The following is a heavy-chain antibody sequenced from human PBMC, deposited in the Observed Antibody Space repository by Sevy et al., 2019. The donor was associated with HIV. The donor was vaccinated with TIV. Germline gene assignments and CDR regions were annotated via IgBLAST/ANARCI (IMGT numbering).Heavy chain of an antibody. D-gene: IGHD3-22*01. CDR2: FIPMFDTA. Sequence: ASVKVSCKASGGTFSNYAISWVRQAPGQGLEWMGGFIPMFDTANYAQKFQGKVTLTADGSTTTTYMELSSLRSDDTAVYYCAGSYFDSSGYSALYYYGMDVWGQGTTVTVSS. CDR1: GGTFSNYA. V-gene: IGHV1-69*13. J-gene: IGHJ6*02. CDR3: AGSYFDSSGYSALYYYGMDV.